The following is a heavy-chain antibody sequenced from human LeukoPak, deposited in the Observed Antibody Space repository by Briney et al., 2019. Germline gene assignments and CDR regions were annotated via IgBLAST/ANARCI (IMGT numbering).Heavy chain of an antibody. CDR1: GGSISYYY. Sequence: SETLSLTCTVSGGSISYYYWSWIRQPPGKGPKWIGYIYYSGSTNYNPSLKSRVTISVDTSKNQFSLNLTSVTTADTAVYYCARVSCSSTSCPRRDALDVWGQGTMVTVSS. CDR3: ARVSCSSTSCPRRDALDV. CDR2: IYYSGST. J-gene: IGHJ3*01. D-gene: IGHD2-2*01. V-gene: IGHV4-59*01.